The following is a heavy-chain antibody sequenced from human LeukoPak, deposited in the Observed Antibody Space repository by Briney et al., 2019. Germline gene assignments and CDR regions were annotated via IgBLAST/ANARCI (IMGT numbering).Heavy chain of an antibody. V-gene: IGHV3-53*01. CDR3: ALLGCSGGSCYGRYYFDY. J-gene: IGHJ4*02. Sequence: PGGSLTLSCAASGFPVSSNYMSGPPHAPGKGLEWVSVIYSGGSTYYAESVKGRFTISRDNSKNTLYLQMNSLRAEDTAVYYCALLGCSGGSCYGRYYFDYWGQGTLVTVSS. CDR1: GFPVSSNY. D-gene: IGHD2-15*01. CDR2: IYSGGST.